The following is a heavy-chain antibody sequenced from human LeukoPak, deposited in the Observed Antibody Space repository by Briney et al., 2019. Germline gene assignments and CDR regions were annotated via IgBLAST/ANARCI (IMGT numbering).Heavy chain of an antibody. CDR1: GFTFSSYG. CDR3: GRVKEASAFDI. D-gene: IGHD5-12*01. J-gene: IGHJ3*02. Sequence: GGTLRLSCAASGFTFSSYGMSWVRQAPGKGLEWVSSVSSSGRHMYYADSVKGRFTISRDNAKNSLYLQMNSLRAEDTAVYYCGRVKEASAFDIWGQGTMVTVSS. CDR2: VSSSGRHM. V-gene: IGHV3-21*01.